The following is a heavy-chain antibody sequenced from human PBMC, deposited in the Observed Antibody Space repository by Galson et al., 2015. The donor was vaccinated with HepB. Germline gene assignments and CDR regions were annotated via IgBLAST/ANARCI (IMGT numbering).Heavy chain of an antibody. D-gene: IGHD2-15*01. V-gene: IGHV3-30*18. CDR3: AKVMGGVVVAAVKDSLDAFDI. J-gene: IGHJ3*02. CDR2: ISYDGSNK. Sequence: SLRLSCAASGFTFSSYGMHWVRQAPGKGLEWVAVISYDGSNKYYADSVKGRFTISRDNSKNTLYLQMNSLRAEDTAVYYCAKVMGGVVVAAVKDSLDAFDIWGQGTMVTVSS. CDR1: GFTFSSYG.